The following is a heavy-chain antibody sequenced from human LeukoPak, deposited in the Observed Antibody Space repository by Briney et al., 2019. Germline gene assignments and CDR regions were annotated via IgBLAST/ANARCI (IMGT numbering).Heavy chain of an antibody. J-gene: IGHJ4*02. Sequence: PGGSLRLSCAASGFTFDDYAMHWVRQAPGKGLEWVSAISGSGGSTYYADSVKGRFTISRDNSKNTLYLQMNSLRAEDTAVYYCAKDCSSTSCYSNYWGQGTLVTVSS. CDR1: GFTFDDYA. D-gene: IGHD2-2*02. V-gene: IGHV3-23*01. CDR2: ISGSGGST. CDR3: AKDCSSTSCYSNY.